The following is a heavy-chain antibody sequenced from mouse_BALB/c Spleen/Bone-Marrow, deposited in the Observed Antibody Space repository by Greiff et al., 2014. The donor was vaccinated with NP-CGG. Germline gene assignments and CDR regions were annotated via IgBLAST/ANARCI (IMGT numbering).Heavy chain of an antibody. J-gene: IGHJ2*01. D-gene: IGHD1-1*01. CDR3: ARERDYGDYFDY. V-gene: IGHV1-14*01. Sequence: VQLQQSGPELVKPGASVKMSCKASGYTFTRYVIHWVRQKPGQGLDRIGYINPYNEGSKYNEKFKGEATLTSDKSSHTAYMELSSLTSDDSAVYYCARERDYGDYFDYWGQGTTLTVSS. CDR2: INPYNEGS. CDR1: GYTFTRYV.